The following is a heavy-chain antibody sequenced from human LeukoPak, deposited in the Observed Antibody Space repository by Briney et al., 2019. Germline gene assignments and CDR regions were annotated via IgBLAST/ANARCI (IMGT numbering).Heavy chain of an antibody. CDR3: AKDGDDCIDY. J-gene: IGHJ4*02. CDR2: IRYDGGDT. D-gene: IGHD2-21*01. CDR1: GFTFNRRG. Sequence: HPGGSLRLSCAASGFTFNRRGMHWVRQAPGKGPEWVAFIRYDGGDTFYADFVKGRFTISRDNSKNTLSLQLNTLRPKDTALYYCAKDGDDCIDYWGTGTLVTVSS. V-gene: IGHV3-30*02.